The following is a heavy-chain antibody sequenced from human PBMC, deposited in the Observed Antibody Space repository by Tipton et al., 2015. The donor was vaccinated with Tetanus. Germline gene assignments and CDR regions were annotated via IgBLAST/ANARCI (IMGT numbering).Heavy chain of an antibody. CDR3: AGGGGLGPLEYFEH. Sequence: QLVQSGAEVKKPGASVKVSCKASGYTFTHYGVNWVRQAPGQGLEWMGWISPFNENVNYAEKFKGRLTMTTDRSRPTVYMELRSLRSGDTAIYYWAGGGGLGPLEYFEHWGQGTLVTVSS. V-gene: IGHV1-18*01. CDR1: GYTFTHYG. CDR2: ISPFNENV. J-gene: IGHJ5*02. D-gene: IGHD3/OR15-3a*01.